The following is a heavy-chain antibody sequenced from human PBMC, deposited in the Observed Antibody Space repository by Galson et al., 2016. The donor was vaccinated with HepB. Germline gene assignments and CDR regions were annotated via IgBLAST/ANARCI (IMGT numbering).Heavy chain of an antibody. V-gene: IGHV3-30-3*01. CDR1: GFTFSSYA. CDR3: ARDRDRDVYGGAFDV. CDR2: ISNDGSKI. J-gene: IGHJ3*01. Sequence: SLRLSCAASGFTFSSYALHWVRQAPGKGLEWVAIISNDGSKIYAADSVKGRFTVSRDNSKNTVYLQMNTLRIEDSAIYFCARDRDRDVYGGAFDVWGQGTMVTVSS. D-gene: IGHD1-14*01.